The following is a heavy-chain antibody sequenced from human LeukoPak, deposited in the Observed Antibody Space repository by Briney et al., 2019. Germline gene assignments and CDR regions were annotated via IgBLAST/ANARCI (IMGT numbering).Heavy chain of an antibody. Sequence: PSETLSLTCTVSGGSISSYYWGWIRQPPGKGLEWIGSIYYSGSTYYNPSLKSRVTISVDTSKNQFSLKLSSVTAADTAVYYCARHRVVVIPYNWFDPWGQGTLVTVSS. V-gene: IGHV4-39*07. CDR1: GGSISSYY. D-gene: IGHD3-22*01. CDR3: ARHRVVVIPYNWFDP. J-gene: IGHJ5*02. CDR2: IYYSGST.